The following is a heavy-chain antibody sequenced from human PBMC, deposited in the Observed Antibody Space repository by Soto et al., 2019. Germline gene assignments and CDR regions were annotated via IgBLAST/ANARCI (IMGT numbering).Heavy chain of an antibody. J-gene: IGHJ5*02. CDR1: GYTFTMYA. Sequence: GASVKVSCKASGYTFTMYAISWVRQAPGQGLEWMGWISAYNGNTNYAQKFQGRATMTTDTSTSTAYMEVRSLRSDDTAMYYCARSKAATGTSWFDPWGQGTLVTSPQ. CDR2: ISAYNGNT. V-gene: IGHV1-18*04. D-gene: IGHD6-13*01. CDR3: ARSKAATGTSWFDP.